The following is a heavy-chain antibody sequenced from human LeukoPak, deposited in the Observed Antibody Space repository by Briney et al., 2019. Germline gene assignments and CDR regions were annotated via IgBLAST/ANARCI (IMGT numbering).Heavy chain of an antibody. CDR2: INQGGSDK. D-gene: IGHD3-3*01. V-gene: IGHV3-7*01. Sequence: GGSLRLSCAASGFTFSGHWMSWVRQAPGKGLEWVANINQGGSDKYYVDSVKGRFTISRDNANNLLYLQMNSLRGEDTAVYYCTRDRSRVEDDWGQGTLVTVSS. CDR3: TRDRSRVEDD. J-gene: IGHJ4*02. CDR1: GFTFSGHW.